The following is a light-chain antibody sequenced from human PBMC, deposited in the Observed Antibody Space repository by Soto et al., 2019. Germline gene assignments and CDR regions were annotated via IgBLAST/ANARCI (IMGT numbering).Light chain of an antibody. CDR3: AAWDDDLNGWV. CDR1: NSNIGGNT. J-gene: IGLJ3*02. Sequence: QPVLTQPPSASGTPGQRVTMSCSGSNSNIGGNTVNWFQHLPGTAPKVLIYSSTQWPPGVPDRFSGSTSGTSASLAISGLQSDDEAYYYCAAWDDDLNGWVFGGGTQLTVL. CDR2: SST. V-gene: IGLV1-44*01.